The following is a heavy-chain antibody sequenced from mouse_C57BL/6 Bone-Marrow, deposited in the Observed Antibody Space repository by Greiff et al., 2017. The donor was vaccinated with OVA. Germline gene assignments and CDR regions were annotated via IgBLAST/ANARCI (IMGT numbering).Heavy chain of an antibody. V-gene: IGHV1-81*01. J-gene: IGHJ2*01. CDR3: ARFWDSSGYFDY. CDR1: GYTFTSYG. Sequence: QVQLQQSGAELARPGASVKLSCKASGYTFTSYGISWVKQRTGQGLEWIGEIYPRSGNTYYNEKFKGKATLTADKSSSTAYMELRSLTSEDSAVDFCARFWDSSGYFDYWGQGTTLTVSS. CDR2: IYPRSGNT. D-gene: IGHD3-2*02.